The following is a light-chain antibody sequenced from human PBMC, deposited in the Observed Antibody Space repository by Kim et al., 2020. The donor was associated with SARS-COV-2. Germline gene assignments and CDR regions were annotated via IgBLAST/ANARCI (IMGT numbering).Light chain of an antibody. Sequence: VAPGKTGRITCGGNNNGSKRVHWYQQKPGQAPVLVIYYDSDRPSGIPERFSGSNSGNTATLTISRVEAGDEADYYCQVWDSSSDGVFGGGTQLTVL. V-gene: IGLV3-21*04. CDR1: NNGSKR. J-gene: IGLJ3*02. CDR3: QVWDSSSDGV. CDR2: YDS.